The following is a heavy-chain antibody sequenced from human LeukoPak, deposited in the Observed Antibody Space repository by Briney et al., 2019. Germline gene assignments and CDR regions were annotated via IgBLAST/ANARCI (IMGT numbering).Heavy chain of an antibody. J-gene: IGHJ4*02. D-gene: IGHD1-26*01. CDR1: GFTFSRYW. Sequence: GGSLRLSCAASGFTFSRYWMSWVRQAPGKGLEWVANIRQDGSEKHYLDSVKGRITISRDNAKNTLYLQMNSLRAEDTAVYYCAREVGRPHDYWGQGTLVTVSS. CDR2: IRQDGSEK. V-gene: IGHV3-7*03. CDR3: AREVGRPHDY.